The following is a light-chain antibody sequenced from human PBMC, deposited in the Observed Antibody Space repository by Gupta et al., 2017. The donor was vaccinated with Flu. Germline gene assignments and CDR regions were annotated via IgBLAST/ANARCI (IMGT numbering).Light chain of an antibody. V-gene: IGLV6-57*04. Sequence: NFMLTHAQSVYRSPGKTVTISCTRSSGSIATYSVQGYQQRPGSAPTTVIYEHNRRSSGVPDRFSGSIDSSSISASPTISGLKPEDDADYDSHSYDIDNHVVGGGTKLTVL. CDR1: SGSIATYS. CDR3: HSYDIDNHV. CDR2: EHN. J-gene: IGLJ3*02.